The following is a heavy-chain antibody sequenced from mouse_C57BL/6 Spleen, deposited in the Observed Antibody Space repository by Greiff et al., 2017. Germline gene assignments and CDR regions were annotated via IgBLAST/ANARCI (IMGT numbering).Heavy chain of an antibody. V-gene: IGHV1-64*01. J-gene: IGHJ2*01. CDR3: ARSSFYCYDDDY. D-gene: IGHD2-9*01. CDR1: GYTFTSYW. CDR2: IHPNSGST. Sequence: QVQLQQPGAELVKPGASVKLSCKASGYTFTSYWMHWVKQRPGQGLEWIGMIHPNSGSTNYNEKFKSKATLTVDKSSSTAYMQLSSLTSEDSAVXYCARSSFYCYDDDYWGQGTTLTVSS.